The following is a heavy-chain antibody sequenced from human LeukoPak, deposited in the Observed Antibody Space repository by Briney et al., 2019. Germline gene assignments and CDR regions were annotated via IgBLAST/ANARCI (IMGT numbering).Heavy chain of an antibody. CDR1: GFTFTSYD. D-gene: IGHD6-13*01. J-gene: IGHJ5*02. CDR3: VRDGEGAGISVDYWFDP. Sequence: ASVKVSCKASGFTFTSYDINWVRQASGQGFEWMGWMYPNTGNTGYAQKFQGRVTMTRDTSTSTAYMELRGLRSEDTAVYYCVRDGEGAGISVDYWFDPWGQGTLVTVSS. V-gene: IGHV1-8*01. CDR2: MYPNTGNT.